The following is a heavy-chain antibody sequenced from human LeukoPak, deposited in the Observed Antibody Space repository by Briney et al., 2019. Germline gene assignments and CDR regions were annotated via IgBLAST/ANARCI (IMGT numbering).Heavy chain of an antibody. J-gene: IGHJ4*02. CDR3: ARAYCGGDCPPGY. D-gene: IGHD2-21*02. CDR2: IVPMFGTA. CDR1: GGTFSSYT. V-gene: IGHV1-69*13. Sequence: SVKVSCKASGGTFSSYTFSWVRQAPGQGLEWMGRIVPMFGTANYAQNFQGRVTITADESTSTVYMELSSLRSEDTAVYSCARAYCGGDCPPGYWGQGSLVTVSS.